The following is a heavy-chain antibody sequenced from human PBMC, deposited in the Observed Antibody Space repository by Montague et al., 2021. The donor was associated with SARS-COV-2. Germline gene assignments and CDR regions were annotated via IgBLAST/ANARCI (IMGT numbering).Heavy chain of an antibody. CDR2: VYYTGGT. CDR1: GGSINSFY. D-gene: IGHD2-15*01. Sequence: SETLSLTCSISGGSINSFYWYWIRQSPGKGLEWIGYVYYTGGTNYNPSLKSRATISVDTSKNQFSLTVGSVTAADTAVYYCARAGGGSSYNYYGLDVWGQGTTVTVSS. CDR3: ARAGGGSSYNYYGLDV. J-gene: IGHJ6*02. V-gene: IGHV4-59*01.